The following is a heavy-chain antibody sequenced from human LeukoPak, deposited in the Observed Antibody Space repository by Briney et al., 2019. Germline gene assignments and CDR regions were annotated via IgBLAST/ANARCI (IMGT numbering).Heavy chain of an antibody. CDR3: ARDGNTIFYGMDV. Sequence: SVKVSCTASGYTFPSYGISWVRQAPGQGLDWMGWISAYNGNTNYAQKLQGRVTMTTDTSKRTAYVELRSLRSDDTAVYYCARDGNTIFYGMDVWGQGTTVTVSS. D-gene: IGHD3-3*01. J-gene: IGHJ6*02. V-gene: IGHV1-18*01. CDR2: ISAYNGNT. CDR1: GYTFPSYG.